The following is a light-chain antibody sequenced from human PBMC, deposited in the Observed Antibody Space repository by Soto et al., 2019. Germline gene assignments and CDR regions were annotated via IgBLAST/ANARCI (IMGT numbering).Light chain of an antibody. J-gene: IGLJ1*01. CDR2: DDN. Sequence: QSVLTQPPSASGTPGQRVTISCSGSNSNIGSNPVHWYQQFPGTAPKVLIYDDNKRPSGIPDRFSGSKSGTSATLGITGFQTGDEADYYCGSWDSSLSDYVFGTGTKVT. CDR3: GSWDSSLSDYV. V-gene: IGLV1-51*01. CDR1: NSNIGSNP.